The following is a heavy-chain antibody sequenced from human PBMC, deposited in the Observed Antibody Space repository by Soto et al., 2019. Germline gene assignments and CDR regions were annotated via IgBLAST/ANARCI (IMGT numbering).Heavy chain of an antibody. D-gene: IGHD3-22*01. Sequence: PGGSLRLSCAASGFTFSSYGMHWVRQAPGKGLEWVAVIWYDGSNKYYADSVKGRFTISRDNSKNTLYLQMNSLRAEDTAVYYCAREKYYDSSGYYQDWGQGNLVTVSS. J-gene: IGHJ4*02. CDR2: IWYDGSNK. CDR3: AREKYYDSSGYYQD. V-gene: IGHV3-33*01. CDR1: GFTFSSYG.